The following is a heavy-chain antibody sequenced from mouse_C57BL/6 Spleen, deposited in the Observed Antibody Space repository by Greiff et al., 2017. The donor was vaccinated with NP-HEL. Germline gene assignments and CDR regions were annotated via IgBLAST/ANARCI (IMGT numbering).Heavy chain of an antibody. CDR3: ARYDYDGVDY. Sequence: QVQLKQPGAELVKPGASVKLSCKASGYTFTSYWMHWVKQRPGQGLEWIGMIHPNSGSTNYNEKFKSKATLTVDKSSSTAYMQLSSLTSEDSAVYYCARYDYDGVDYWGQGTTLTVSS. J-gene: IGHJ2*01. V-gene: IGHV1-64*01. CDR1: GYTFTSYW. D-gene: IGHD2-4*01. CDR2: IHPNSGST.